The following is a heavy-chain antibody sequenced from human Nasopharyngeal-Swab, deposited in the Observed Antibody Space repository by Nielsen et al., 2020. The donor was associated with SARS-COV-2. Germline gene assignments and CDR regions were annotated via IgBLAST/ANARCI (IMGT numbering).Heavy chain of an antibody. J-gene: IGHJ4*02. Sequence: WVRQAPGQGLEGMGGIIPILGISNYAQKFQGRVAITADKSTSTAYMELSSLRSEDTAVYYCASGAEDYDSSGYYPYFYYWGQGTLVTVSS. V-gene: IGHV1-69*10. CDR2: IIPILGIS. D-gene: IGHD3-22*01. CDR3: ASGAEDYDSSGYYPYFYY.